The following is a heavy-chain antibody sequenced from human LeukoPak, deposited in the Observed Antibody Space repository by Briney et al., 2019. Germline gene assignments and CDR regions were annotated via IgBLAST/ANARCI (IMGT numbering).Heavy chain of an antibody. J-gene: IGHJ4*02. V-gene: IGHV1-46*01. CDR3: ARVIKGGHDFWSGPYYFDC. Sequence: GASVKVSCKASGYSFSSYHIHWVRQAPGQGLEWMGIIHSSGDTTSYAQKFQGRVTMTRDTSTTTVYTELRSLRSEDTAVYYCARVIKGGHDFWSGPYYFDCWGQGTLVTVSS. CDR1: GYSFSSYH. D-gene: IGHD3-3*01. CDR2: IHSSGDTT.